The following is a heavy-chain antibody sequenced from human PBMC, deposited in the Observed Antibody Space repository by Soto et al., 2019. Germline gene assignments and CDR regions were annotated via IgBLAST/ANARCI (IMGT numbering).Heavy chain of an antibody. CDR1: GFTFNDYW. J-gene: IGHJ4*02. D-gene: IGHD6-19*01. CDR3: ARVYSSGPDS. CDR2: INGDGSTT. V-gene: IGHV3-74*01. Sequence: EVQLVESGGGLVQPGGSLRLSCVASGFTFNDYWMHWVRQAPGKGLVWVARINGDGSTTTYADSVQGRFTISRANARYPLYLLLSSLRPEDTALYFCARVYSSGPDSWGQGTLVTVSS.